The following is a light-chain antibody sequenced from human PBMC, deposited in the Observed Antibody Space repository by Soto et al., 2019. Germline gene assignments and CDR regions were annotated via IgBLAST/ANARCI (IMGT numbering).Light chain of an antibody. V-gene: IGLV2-23*03. CDR2: DGI. Sequence: QSALTQPASVSGSPGQSITISCTGTSSDVGSYNLVSWYQQHPGKAPKLMIYDGIKRPSGVSNRFSGSKSGNTASLTISGLQAEDEADYYCCSYAGDSTFVFGRGTKLTVL. CDR1: SSDVGSYNL. CDR3: CSYAGDSTFV. J-gene: IGLJ3*02.